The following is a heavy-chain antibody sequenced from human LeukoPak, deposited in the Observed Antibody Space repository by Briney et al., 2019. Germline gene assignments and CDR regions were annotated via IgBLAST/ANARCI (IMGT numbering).Heavy chain of an antibody. CDR2: IYYSGTT. CDR1: GGSISPYY. Sequence: SETLSLTCTVSGGSISPYYWSWFRQPPGKGREWIGFIYYSGTTNYNPSLKSRATMSVDTSKNQFSLKLSSVTAADTAVYYCARGWYSSPLNNWFDPWGQGTLVTVSS. CDR3: ARGWYSSPLNNWFDP. V-gene: IGHV4-59*01. J-gene: IGHJ5*02. D-gene: IGHD6-13*01.